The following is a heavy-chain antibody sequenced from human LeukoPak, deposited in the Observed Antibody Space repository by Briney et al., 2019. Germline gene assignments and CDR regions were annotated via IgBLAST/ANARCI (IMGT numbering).Heavy chain of an antibody. CDR2: STPNIGGT. CDR1: GYTFTGYY. CDR3: ATGSTIFGYY. D-gene: IGHD3-9*01. V-gene: IGHV1-2*02. Sequence: ASVKVSCKASGYTFTGYYMHWVRQAPGQGLEWMGWSTPNIGGTNYAQDSQGRVPMTRDTSISTAYMYLSRLTSDDTAVYYCATGSTIFGYYWGQGTLVTVSS. J-gene: IGHJ4*02.